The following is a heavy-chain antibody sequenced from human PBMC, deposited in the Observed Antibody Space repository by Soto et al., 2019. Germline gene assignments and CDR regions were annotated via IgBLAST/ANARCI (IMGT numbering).Heavy chain of an antibody. D-gene: IGHD3-10*01. CDR1: GFTFSSYD. J-gene: IGHJ4*02. CDR2: IGTAGDP. Sequence: GGSLRLSCAASGFTFSSYDMHWVRQATGKGLEWVSAIGTAGDPYYPGSVKGRFTISRENAKNSLYLQMNSLRAGDTAVYYCARAMNGGSGSYYDYWGKGTLVTVSS. CDR3: ARAMNGGSGSYYDY. V-gene: IGHV3-13*05.